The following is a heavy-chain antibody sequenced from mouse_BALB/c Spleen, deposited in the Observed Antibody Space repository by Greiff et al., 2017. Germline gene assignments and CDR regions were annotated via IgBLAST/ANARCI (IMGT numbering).Heavy chain of an antibody. J-gene: IGHJ4*01. CDR1: GFSLTSYG. Sequence: QVQLKESGPGLVAPSQSLSITCTVSGFSLTSYGVHWVRQPPGKGLEWLGVIWAGGSTNYNSALMSRLSISEDNSKSQVFLKMNSLQTDDSAMYYCAREGITTDGAMDYWGQGTSVTVSS. D-gene: IGHD2-4*01. V-gene: IGHV2-9*02. CDR3: AREGITTDGAMDY. CDR2: IWAGGST.